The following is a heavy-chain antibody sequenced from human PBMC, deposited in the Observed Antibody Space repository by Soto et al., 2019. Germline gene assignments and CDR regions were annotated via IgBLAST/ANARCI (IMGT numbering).Heavy chain of an antibody. V-gene: IGHV3-15*07. CDR2: IKSKTDGGTT. Sequence: GGSLRLSCAASGFTFSNAWMNWVRQAPGKGLEWVGRIKSKTDGGTTDYAAPVKGRFTISRDDSKNTLYLQMNSLKTEDTAVYYCTTEVYYYDSSGYYSSDGMDVWGQGTTVTVSS. J-gene: IGHJ6*02. CDR3: TTEVYYYDSSGYYSSDGMDV. D-gene: IGHD3-22*01. CDR1: GFTFSNAW.